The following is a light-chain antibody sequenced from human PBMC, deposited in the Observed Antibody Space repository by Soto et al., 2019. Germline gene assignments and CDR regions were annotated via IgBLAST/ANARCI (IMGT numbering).Light chain of an antibody. V-gene: IGLV2-14*01. J-gene: IGLJ3*02. CDR2: EVS. CDR1: SSDIGGHNY. Sequence: QSVLTQPASVSGSPGQSITISCTGTSSDIGGHNYVSWYQHHPGKAPKLIIYEVSDRPSGISDRFSASTSGNTASLTISGLQAEDEADYYCSSYTSSSTWVFGGGTKVTVL. CDR3: SSYTSSSTWV.